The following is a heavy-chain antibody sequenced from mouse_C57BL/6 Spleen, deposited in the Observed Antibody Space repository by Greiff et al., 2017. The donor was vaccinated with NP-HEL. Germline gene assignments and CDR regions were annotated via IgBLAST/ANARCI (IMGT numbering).Heavy chain of an antibody. V-gene: IGHV1-18*01. Sequence: VQLQQSGPELVKPGASVKIPCKASGYTFTDYNMDWVKQSHGKSLEWIGDINPNNGGTIYNQKFKGKATLTVDKSSSTAYMELRSLTSGDTAVYYCAIKDYDYDNFDYWGQGTTLTVSS. J-gene: IGHJ2*01. D-gene: IGHD2-4*01. CDR2: INPNNGGT. CDR1: GYTFTDYN. CDR3: AIKDYDYDNFDY.